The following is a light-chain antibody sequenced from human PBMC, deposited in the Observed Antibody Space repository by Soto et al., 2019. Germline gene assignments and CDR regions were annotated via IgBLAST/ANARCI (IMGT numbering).Light chain of an antibody. CDR2: RNI. V-gene: IGLV1-40*01. Sequence: QAVVTQAPSVSGAPGQRVTISCTGSSSNIGAGYDVHWYKQLPGTVPKLLIFRNINRPSGVPDRFSGSKSGTSASLAITGLQAEDEADYYCQSYDSSLSGSVFGGGTKLTVL. CDR3: QSYDSSLSGSV. CDR1: SSNIGAGYD. J-gene: IGLJ3*02.